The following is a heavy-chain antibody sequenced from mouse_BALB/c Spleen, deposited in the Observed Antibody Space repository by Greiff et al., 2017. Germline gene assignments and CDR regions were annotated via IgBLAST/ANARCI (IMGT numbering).Heavy chain of an antibody. CDR2: ISSGSSTI. V-gene: IGHV5-17*02. CDR3: ARSYYGNHYYAMDY. J-gene: IGHJ4*01. D-gene: IGHD2-10*01. Sequence: DVQLQESGGGLVQPGGSRKLSCAASGFTFSSFGMHWVRQAPEKGLEWVAYISSGSSTIYYADTVKGRFTISRDNPKNTLFLQMTSLRSEDTAMYYCARSYYGNHYYAMDYWGQGTSVTVSS. CDR1: GFTFSSFG.